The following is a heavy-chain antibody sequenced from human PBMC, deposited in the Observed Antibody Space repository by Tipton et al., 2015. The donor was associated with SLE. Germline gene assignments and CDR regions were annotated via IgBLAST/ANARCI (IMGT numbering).Heavy chain of an antibody. CDR2: INHSGST. V-gene: IGHV4-34*01. Sequence: TLSLTCAVYGGSFSGYYWSWIRQPPGKGLEWIGEINHSGSTNYNPSLKSRVTISVDTSKNQFSLKLSSVTAADTAVYYCARTHDYGGHGGQHWGQGTLVTVSS. D-gene: IGHD4-23*01. CDR1: GGSFSGYY. CDR3: ARTHDYGGHGGQH. J-gene: IGHJ1*01.